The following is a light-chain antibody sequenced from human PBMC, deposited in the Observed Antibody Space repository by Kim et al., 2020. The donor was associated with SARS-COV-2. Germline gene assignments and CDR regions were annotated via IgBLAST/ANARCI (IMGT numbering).Light chain of an antibody. CDR1: SGQSRYA. CDR2: INSDGSH. V-gene: IGLV4-69*01. J-gene: IGLJ3*02. CDR3: QTWGTGIWV. Sequence: AAVKPTCTLSSGQSRYAIAWQQQQPEKGPRYLMKINSDGSHSKGDGIPDRVSGSSAGAERYLTISSLQSEDEADYYCQTWGTGIWVFGGGTQLTVL.